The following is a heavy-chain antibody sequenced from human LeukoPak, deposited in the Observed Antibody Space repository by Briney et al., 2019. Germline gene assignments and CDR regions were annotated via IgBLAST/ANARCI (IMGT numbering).Heavy chain of an antibody. D-gene: IGHD5-12*01. CDR2: ISSSGSTI. CDR1: GFTFSSYE. CDR3: ARAPGRGSGYDFVGLWPAR. Sequence: GGSLRLSCAASGFTFSSYEMNWVRQAPGKGLEWVSYISSSGSTIYYADSVKGRFTISRDNAKNSLYLQMNSLRAEDTAVYYCARAPGRGSGYDFVGLWPARWGQGTLVTVSS. J-gene: IGHJ4*02. V-gene: IGHV3-48*03.